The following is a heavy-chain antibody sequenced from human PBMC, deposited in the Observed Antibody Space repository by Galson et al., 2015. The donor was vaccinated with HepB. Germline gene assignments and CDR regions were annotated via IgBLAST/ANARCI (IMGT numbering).Heavy chain of an antibody. D-gene: IGHD3-10*01. CDR1: GDTFSTYA. CDR3: ARTYYYGSGSYHYSYYYMDV. V-gene: IGHV1-69*13. CDR2: IMPVFGTP. Sequence: SVKVSCKASGDTFSTYAISWVRQAPGQGLEWMGGIMPVFGTPTYARKFQGRATITADESTSTVYMQLRSLRSDDTALYYCARTYYYGSGSYHYSYYYMDVWGQGTTVAVSS. J-gene: IGHJ6*02.